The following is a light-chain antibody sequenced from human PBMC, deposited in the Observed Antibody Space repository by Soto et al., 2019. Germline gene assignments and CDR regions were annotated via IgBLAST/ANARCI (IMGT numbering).Light chain of an antibody. CDR3: QQYYSYLWT. CDR1: QGISSY. J-gene: IGKJ1*01. V-gene: IGKV1-8*01. CDR2: AAS. Sequence: AIRMTQSPSSLSASTGDRVTITCRASQGISSYLAWYQQKPGKAPKLLIYAASTLQSGVPSRFSGSGSGTDFTLTISCLQSEEFATYYVQQYYSYLWTVGQGTKVEIK.